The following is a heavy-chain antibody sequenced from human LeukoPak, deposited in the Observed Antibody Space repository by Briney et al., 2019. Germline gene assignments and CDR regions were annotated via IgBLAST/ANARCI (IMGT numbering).Heavy chain of an antibody. V-gene: IGHV4-59*01. J-gene: IGHJ4*02. Sequence: SETLSLTCTVSGGSISSYYWSWIRQPPGKGLEWIGYIYYSGSTNYNPSLKSRVTISVDTSKNQFSLKLSSVTAADTAAYYCARTGSIAARPYFDYWGQGTLVTVSS. CDR1: GGSISSYY. CDR2: IYYSGST. D-gene: IGHD6-6*01. CDR3: ARTGSIAARPYFDY.